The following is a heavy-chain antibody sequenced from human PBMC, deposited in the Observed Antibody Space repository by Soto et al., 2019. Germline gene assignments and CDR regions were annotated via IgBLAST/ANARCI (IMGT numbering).Heavy chain of an antibody. V-gene: IGHV3-21*01. CDR1: GFSFSFYN. CDR2: ISSSSSYI. CDR3: ARANMIRGVIIADGFDY. D-gene: IGHD3-10*01. Sequence: DVQLVESGGGLVKPGGSLRLSCAASGFSFSFYNMYWVRQAPGQGLEWVSSISSSSSYIFYADSVKGRFTISRDNAKKSLHLQMNSLRVEDTAVYYCARANMIRGVIIADGFDYWGQGTLVTVSS. J-gene: IGHJ4*02.